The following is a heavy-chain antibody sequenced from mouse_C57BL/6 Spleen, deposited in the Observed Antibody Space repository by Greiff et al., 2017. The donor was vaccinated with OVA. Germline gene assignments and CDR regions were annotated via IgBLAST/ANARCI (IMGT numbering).Heavy chain of an antibody. CDR1: GYTFTSYG. V-gene: IGHV1-81*01. Sequence: QVQLKQSGAELARPGASVKLSCKASGYTFTSYGISWVKQRTGQGLEWIGEIYPRSGNTYYNEKFKGKATLTADKSSSTAYMELHSLTSEDSAVYFCARWGSLRYYFDYWGQGTTLTVSS. CDR3: ARWGSLRYYFDY. CDR2: IYPRSGNT. J-gene: IGHJ2*01.